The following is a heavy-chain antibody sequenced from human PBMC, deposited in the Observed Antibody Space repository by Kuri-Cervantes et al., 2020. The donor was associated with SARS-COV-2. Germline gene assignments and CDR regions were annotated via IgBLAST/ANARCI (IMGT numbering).Heavy chain of an antibody. J-gene: IGHJ5*02. CDR2: ISSNSSYI. D-gene: IGHD3-3*01. V-gene: IGHV3-21*01. CDR3: ARQMMSSITIFGVVITRNWFDP. CDR1: GFTFSSYS. Sequence: GESLKISCAASGFTFSSYSMNWVRQAPGKGLEWVSSISSNSSYIYYADSVKGRFTISRDNAKNSLYLQMNSLGAEDTAVYYCARQMMSSITIFGVVITRNWFDPWGQGTLVTVSS.